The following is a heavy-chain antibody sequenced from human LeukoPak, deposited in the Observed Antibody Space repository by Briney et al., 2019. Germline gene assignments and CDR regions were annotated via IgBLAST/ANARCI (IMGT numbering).Heavy chain of an antibody. Sequence: AETLCLNGAGSGYYIRCGYYWDRFRQPPGKGLEWVGSIYHSGSTYYNPSLKSRVTIPVDTSTNQFSLKLSSVTAADTAVYYFARHLEAVDLYYVYYLSMGTPGTVCS. J-gene: IGHJ4*02. D-gene: IGHD2-15*01. V-gene: IGHV4-38-2*01. CDR1: GYYIRCGYY. CDR2: IYHSGST. CDR3: ARHLEAVDLYYVYY.